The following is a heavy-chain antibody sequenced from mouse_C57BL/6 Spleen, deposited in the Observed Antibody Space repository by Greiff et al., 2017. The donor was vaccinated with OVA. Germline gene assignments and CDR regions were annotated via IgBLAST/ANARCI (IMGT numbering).Heavy chain of an antibody. CDR1: GYTFTSYW. V-gene: IGHV1-53*01. Sequence: VKLQQPGTELVKPGASGYTFTSYWMHWVKQRPGQGLEWIGNINPSNGGTNYNEKFKSKATLTVDKSSSTAYMQLSSLTSEDSAVYYCAGPNYYGSSYYFDYWGQGTTLTVSS. CDR2: INPSNGGT. D-gene: IGHD1-1*01. CDR3: AGPNYYGSSYYFDY. J-gene: IGHJ2*01.